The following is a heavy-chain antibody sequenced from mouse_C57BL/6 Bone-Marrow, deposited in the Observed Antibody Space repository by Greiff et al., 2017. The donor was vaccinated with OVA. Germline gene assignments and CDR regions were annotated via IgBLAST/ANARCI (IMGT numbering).Heavy chain of an antibody. D-gene: IGHD1-1*01. CDR1: GYTFTSYW. J-gene: IGHJ2*01. Sequence: QVQLQQPGAELVRPGSSVKLSCKASGYTFTSYWMHWVKQRPIQGLEWIGNIDPSDSETHYNQKFKDKATLTVDKSSSTAYMQLSSLTSEDAAVYYCARKYYYYFDYWGQGTTLTVSS. CDR3: ARKYYYYFDY. CDR2: IDPSDSET. V-gene: IGHV1-52*01.